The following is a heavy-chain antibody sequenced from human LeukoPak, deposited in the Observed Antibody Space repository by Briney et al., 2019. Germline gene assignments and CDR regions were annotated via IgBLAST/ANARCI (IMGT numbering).Heavy chain of an antibody. CDR2: IYYSGST. J-gene: IGHJ4*02. D-gene: IGHD3-22*01. Sequence: SETLSLTCTVSGGSISSGGYYWSWIRQHPGKGLEWIGYIYYSGSTYYNPSLKGRVTISVDTSKNQFSLKLSSVTAADTAVYYCARWSAGDSSGSPFRYFDYWGQGTLVTVSS. CDR3: ARWSAGDSSGSPFRYFDY. CDR1: GGSISSGGYY. V-gene: IGHV4-31*03.